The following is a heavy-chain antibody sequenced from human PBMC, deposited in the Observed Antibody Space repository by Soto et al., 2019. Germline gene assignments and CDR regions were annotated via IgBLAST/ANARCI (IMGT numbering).Heavy chain of an antibody. CDR2: ISGSGGST. CDR3: AKGKGRSGWHPGGDFDY. J-gene: IGHJ4*02. V-gene: IGHV3-23*01. CDR1: GFTFSSYA. D-gene: IGHD6-19*01. Sequence: EVQLLESGGGLVQPGGSLRLSCAASGFTFSSYAMSWVRQAPGKGLEWVSAISGSGGSTYYADSVKGRFTISRDNSKNTLYLQMNSLRAEDTAVYYCAKGKGRSGWHPGGDFDYWGQGTLVTVSS.